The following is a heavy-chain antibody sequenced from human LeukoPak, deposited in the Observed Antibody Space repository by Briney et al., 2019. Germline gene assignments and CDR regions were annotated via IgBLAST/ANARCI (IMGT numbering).Heavy chain of an antibody. CDR1: GFTFSSYA. CDR3: AKDRGGSYYAAFDY. D-gene: IGHD1-26*01. CDR2: ISGSGGST. J-gene: IGHJ4*02. Sequence: GGSLRLSCAASGFTFSSYAMSWVRQAPGKGLEWASAISGSGGSTYYADSVKGRFTISRDNSKNTLYLQMNSLRAEDTAVYYCAKDRGGSYYAAFDYWGQGTLVTVSS. V-gene: IGHV3-23*01.